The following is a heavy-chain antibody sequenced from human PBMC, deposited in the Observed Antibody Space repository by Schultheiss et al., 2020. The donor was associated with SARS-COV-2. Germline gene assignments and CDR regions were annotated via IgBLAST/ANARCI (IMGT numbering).Heavy chain of an antibody. CDR1: GFTFSSYS. D-gene: IGHD2-15*01. CDR2: ISSSSSYI. V-gene: IGHV3-21*01. J-gene: IGHJ4*02. CDR3: ASALGGPYYFDY. Sequence: GGSLRLSCAASGFTFSSYSMNWVRQAPGKGLEWVSSISSSSSYIYYADSVKGRFTISRDNAKNSLYLQMNSLRAEDTAVYYCASALGGPYYFDYWGQGTLVTVSS.